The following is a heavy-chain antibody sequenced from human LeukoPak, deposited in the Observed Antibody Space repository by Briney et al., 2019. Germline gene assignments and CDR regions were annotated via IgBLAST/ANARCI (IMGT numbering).Heavy chain of an antibody. J-gene: IGHJ6*03. CDR3: ARVRGSSWYYYYYYMDV. D-gene: IGHD6-13*01. Sequence: PSETLSLTCTVSGGSISSSSYYWGSIRQPPGKGLEWIGSIYYSGSTYYNPSRQSRVTISVDTSKNQFSLKLSSVTAADTAVYYCARVRGSSWYYYYYYMDVWGKGTTVTVSS. CDR2: IYYSGST. CDR1: GGSISSSSYY. V-gene: IGHV4-39*07.